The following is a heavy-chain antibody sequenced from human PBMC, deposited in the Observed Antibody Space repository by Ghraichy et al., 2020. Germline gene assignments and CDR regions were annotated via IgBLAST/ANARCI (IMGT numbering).Heavy chain of an antibody. Sequence: ASVKVSCKASGYAVTGYYIHWVRQAPGQGFEWMGWIKPYSGATTYAQKFQGRVTVTGDTSVSTTYLELSSLKSDDTATYYCVSKHCGDGDCHLGSFDYWGQGTLVTVSS. CDR3: VSKHCGDGDCHLGSFDY. CDR1: GYAVTGYY. J-gene: IGHJ4*02. CDR2: IKPYSGAT. D-gene: IGHD2-21*02. V-gene: IGHV1-2*02.